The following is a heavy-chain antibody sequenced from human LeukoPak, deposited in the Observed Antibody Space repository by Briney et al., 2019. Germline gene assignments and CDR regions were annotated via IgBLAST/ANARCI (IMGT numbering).Heavy chain of an antibody. CDR3: ARSITKSDC. CDR2: IKQDGGEK. D-gene: IGHD2-8*01. Sequence: PGGSLRLSCVASGFTFSSLAMNWVRQAPGKGLEWVANIKQDGGEKYYVDSVKGRFTISRDNAKDSLYLQMNGLRAEDTAVYYCARSITKSDCWGQGTLVTVSS. V-gene: IGHV3-7*04. J-gene: IGHJ4*02. CDR1: GFTFSSLA.